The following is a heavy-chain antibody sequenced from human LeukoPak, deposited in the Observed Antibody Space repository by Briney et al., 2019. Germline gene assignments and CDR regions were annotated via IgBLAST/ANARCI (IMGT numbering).Heavy chain of an antibody. V-gene: IGHV1-8*01. CDR3: ARELIVLEPAARRYNYYMDV. CDR1: GYTFSSYD. D-gene: IGHD2-2*01. Sequence: ASVKVSCKASGYTFSSYDINWVRQAPGQGLDWMGWMNPNSGNTGYAQKFQDRVTVTSNTSISTAYMELRSLTSEDTAVYYCARELIVLEPAARRYNYYMDVWGIGTTVSVSS. CDR2: MNPNSGNT. J-gene: IGHJ6*03.